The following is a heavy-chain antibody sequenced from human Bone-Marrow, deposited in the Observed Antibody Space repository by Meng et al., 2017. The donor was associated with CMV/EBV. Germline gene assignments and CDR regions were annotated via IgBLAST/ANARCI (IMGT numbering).Heavy chain of an antibody. CDR1: GGSFSGYY. V-gene: IGHV4-34*01. CDR2: INHSGST. CDR3: ARLLYYYGMDV. Sequence: SETLSLTCAVYGGSFSGYYWSLIRQPPGKGLEWIGEINHSGSTNYNPSLKSRVTISVDTSKNQFSLELSSVTAADTAVHYCARLLYYYGMDVWGQGTTVTVSS. J-gene: IGHJ6*02.